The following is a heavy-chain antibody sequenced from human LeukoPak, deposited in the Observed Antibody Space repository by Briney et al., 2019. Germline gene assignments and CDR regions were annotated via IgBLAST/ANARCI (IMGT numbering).Heavy chain of an antibody. CDR1: GGSISSSSYY. J-gene: IGHJ4*02. V-gene: IGHV4-61*05. Sequence: SETLSLTCTVSGGSISSSSYYWSWIRQPPGKGLEWIGYVYNTGSTNYNPSLKGRLTISADTSKNQFSLKLSSVTAADTAVYYCARRPDDYDYFDYWGQGILVTVSS. CDR2: VYNTGST. CDR3: ARRPDDYDYFDY. D-gene: IGHD4-17*01.